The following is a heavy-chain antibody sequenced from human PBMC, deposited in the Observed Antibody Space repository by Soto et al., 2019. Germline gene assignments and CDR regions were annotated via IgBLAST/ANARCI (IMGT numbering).Heavy chain of an antibody. CDR2: ISGSGGNT. V-gene: IGHV3-23*01. CDR3: AKGRASGTYYNPFDY. CDR1: GFTFSTYA. J-gene: IGHJ4*02. Sequence: GGSLRLSCAASGFTFSTYAMSWVRQAPGKGLEWVSAISGSGGNTYYADSVKGRFTISRDSSKNTLFLQMNSLRAEDTAVYYCAKGRASGTYYNPFDYWGQGTLGTVSS. D-gene: IGHD3-10*01.